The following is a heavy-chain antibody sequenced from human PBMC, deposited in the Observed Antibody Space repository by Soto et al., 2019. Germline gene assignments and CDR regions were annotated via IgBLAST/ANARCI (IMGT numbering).Heavy chain of an antibody. CDR2: IYHSGTT. V-gene: IGHV4-38-2*02. Sequence: PSETLSLTGNVSGLCINSGFYWGWVRQPPGKGLEWLGAIYHSGTTYFNPSLKSRVTMAIDTSKNQFSLCLASVAAADTAMYYCARGMNPQDYWGQGTLVTVSS. D-gene: IGHD6-13*01. CDR3: ARGMNPQDY. CDR1: GLCINSGFY. J-gene: IGHJ4*02.